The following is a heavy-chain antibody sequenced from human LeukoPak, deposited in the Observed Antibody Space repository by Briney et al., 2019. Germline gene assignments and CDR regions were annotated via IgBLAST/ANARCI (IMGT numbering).Heavy chain of an antibody. D-gene: IGHD2-2*01. CDR1: GGSISRSRYS. CDR2: IAYGGTT. Sequence: SETLSLTCIVSGGSISRSRYSWGWIRQPPGKGLEWIGSIAYGGTTYYNPSLKSRVTISVDTSNNQLSLKLRSVTAADTALYYYARHGAQLLYYFDYWGQGTLVTVSS. J-gene: IGHJ4*02. CDR3: ARHGAQLLYYFDY. V-gene: IGHV4-39*01.